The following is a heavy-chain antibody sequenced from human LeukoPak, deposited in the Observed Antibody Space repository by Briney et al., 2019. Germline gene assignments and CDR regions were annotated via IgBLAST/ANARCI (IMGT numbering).Heavy chain of an antibody. D-gene: IGHD1-26*01. CDR1: GYTFTSCG. J-gene: IGHJ4*02. CDR2: INPNSGGT. V-gene: IGHV1-2*06. Sequence: ASVKVSCKASGYTFTSCGISWVRQAPGQGLEWMGRINPNSGGTNYAQKFQGRVTMTRDTSISTAYMELSRLRSDDTAVYYCAREHGLIVGARGGNFDYWGQGTLVTVSS. CDR3: AREHGLIVGARGGNFDY.